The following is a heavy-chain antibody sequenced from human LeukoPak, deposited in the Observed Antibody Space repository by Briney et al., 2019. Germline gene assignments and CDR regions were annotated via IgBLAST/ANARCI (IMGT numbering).Heavy chain of an antibody. D-gene: IGHD2-15*01. CDR3: ARDLGRVVVAPRVFGY. CDR1: GYTFTGYY. J-gene: IGHJ4*02. Sequence: ASVKFSCKASGYTFTGYYMHWMRQAPGQGLEWMGWINPNSGGTNYAQKFQGRVTMTRDTSISTAYMELSRLRSDDTAVYYCARDLGRVVVAPRVFGYWGQGTLVSVSS. V-gene: IGHV1-2*02. CDR2: INPNSGGT.